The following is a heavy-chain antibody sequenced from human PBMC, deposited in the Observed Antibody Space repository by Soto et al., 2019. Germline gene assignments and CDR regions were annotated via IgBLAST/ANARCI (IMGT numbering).Heavy chain of an antibody. Sequence: QVQLVESGGGVVQPGRSLRLSCAASGFTFSTYGMHWVRQAPGKGLEWVAVMSYDGNNKYYADSVKGRFTISRDNSKNTLFLQMSSLRAADTAVYYCAKDHLPSTVTTPGYWGQGTLVTVSS. CDR1: GFTFSTYG. J-gene: IGHJ4*02. CDR3: AKDHLPSTVTTPGY. CDR2: MSYDGNNK. V-gene: IGHV3-30*18. D-gene: IGHD4-17*01.